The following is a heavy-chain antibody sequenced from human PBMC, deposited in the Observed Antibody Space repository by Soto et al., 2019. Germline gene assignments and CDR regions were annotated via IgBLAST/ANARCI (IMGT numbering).Heavy chain of an antibody. CDR2: ISYDGSNK. J-gene: IGHJ4*02. D-gene: IGHD6-13*01. V-gene: IGHV3-30*18. Sequence: GGSLRLSCAASGFTFSSYGMHWVRQAPGKGLEWVAVISYDGSNKYYADSVKGRFTISRDNSKNTLYLQMNSLRAEDTAVYYCDKISAAAAGREPFDYWGQGTPVTVSS. CDR1: GFTFSSYG. CDR3: DKISAAAAGREPFDY.